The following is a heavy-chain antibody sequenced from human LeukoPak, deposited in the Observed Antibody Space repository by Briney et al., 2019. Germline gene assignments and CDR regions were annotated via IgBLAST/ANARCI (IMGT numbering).Heavy chain of an antibody. CDR1: RFIFSDYY. V-gene: IGHV3-11*01. D-gene: IGHD6-13*01. CDR2: MDSSGDVI. Sequence: PGGSLRLSCAASRFIFSDYYMTWIRHAPGKGLEWLSYMDSSGDVIYYADSVKGGFTIYRDNAKNSLYLQMNSLRAEDTAVYYCAKGTHSSSWHWYDPWGQGTLVTVSS. J-gene: IGHJ5*02. CDR3: AKGTHSSSWHWYDP.